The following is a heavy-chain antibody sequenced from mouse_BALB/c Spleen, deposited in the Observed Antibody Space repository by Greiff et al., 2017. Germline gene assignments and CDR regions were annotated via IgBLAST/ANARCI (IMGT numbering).Heavy chain of an antibody. D-gene: IGHD3-1*01. Sequence: QVQLQQSGPGLVAPSQSLSITCTVSGFSLTSYGVHWVRQPPGKGLEWLGVIWAGGSTNYNSALMYRLSISKDNSKSQVFLKMNSLQTDDTAMYYCARDIGSGYYAMDYWGQGTSVTVSS. CDR3: ARDIGSGYYAMDY. J-gene: IGHJ4*01. CDR1: GFSLTSYG. V-gene: IGHV2-9*02. CDR2: IWAGGST.